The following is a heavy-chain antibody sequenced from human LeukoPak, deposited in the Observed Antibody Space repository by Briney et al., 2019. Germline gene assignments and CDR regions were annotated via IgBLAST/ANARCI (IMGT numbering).Heavy chain of an antibody. V-gene: IGHV3-23*01. CDR3: AKIAGGWYWFDP. Sequence: PGGSLRLSCEAPGFTVSGNYMNWIRQAPGKGLEWVSAISGSGGSTYYADSVKGRFTISRDNSKNTLYLQMNSLRAEDTAVYYCAKIAGGWYWFDPWGQGTLVTVSS. D-gene: IGHD6-19*01. J-gene: IGHJ5*02. CDR2: ISGSGGST. CDR1: GFTVSGNY.